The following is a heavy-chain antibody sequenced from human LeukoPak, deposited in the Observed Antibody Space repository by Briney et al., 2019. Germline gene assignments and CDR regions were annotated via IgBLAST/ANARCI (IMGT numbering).Heavy chain of an antibody. CDR3: AKDRGSGYHYFDY. CDR2: ISTSGESA. Sequence: PGGSLRLSCADSGSTFSTYWVSWVRQAPGKGLEWVSVISTSGESAYYADSVKGRFTISRDNSKNTLYLQMNSLRAEDTAVYYCAKDRGSGYHYFDYWGQGTLVTVSS. D-gene: IGHD3-22*01. V-gene: IGHV3-23*01. J-gene: IGHJ4*02. CDR1: GSTFSTYW.